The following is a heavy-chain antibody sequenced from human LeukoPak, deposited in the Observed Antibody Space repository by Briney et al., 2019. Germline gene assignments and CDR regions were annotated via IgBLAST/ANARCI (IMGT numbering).Heavy chain of an antibody. CDR1: GFTFSTYS. CDR2: IDVTTGIS. CDR3: AKVNYCHPYF. V-gene: IGHV3-23*01. Sequence: LPGGSLRLSCAASGFTFSTYSMSWVRQAPGKGLEWVSTIDVTTGISYYADSVKGRFTISRDNFQNTLFLQLNNLRVDDTAVYYCAKVNYCHPYFWGQGTLVTVSS. D-gene: IGHD5-24*01. J-gene: IGHJ4*02.